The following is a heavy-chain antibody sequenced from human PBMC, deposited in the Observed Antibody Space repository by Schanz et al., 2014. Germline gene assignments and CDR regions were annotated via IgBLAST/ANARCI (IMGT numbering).Heavy chain of an antibody. V-gene: IGHV3-30*02. J-gene: IGHJ6*02. CDR2: IWSDGSRT. CDR1: GFTFRSYG. Sequence: QVQVVESGGGVVQPGTSLRLSCAASGFTFRSYGMYWVRQAPGKGLEWVAFIWSDGSRTYHAESVRGRFTISRDNSKNTVYLPMNSVRAEDTAVYYCAKDPYGMDVWGQGTTVTVSS. CDR3: AKDPYGMDV.